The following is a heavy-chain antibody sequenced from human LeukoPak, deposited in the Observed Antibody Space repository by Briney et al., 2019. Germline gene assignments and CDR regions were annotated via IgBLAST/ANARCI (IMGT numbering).Heavy chain of an antibody. D-gene: IGHD5-18*01. V-gene: IGHV3-30*04. CDR3: ARGLVDTAMVISMDYYYYYMDV. CDR2: ISYDGSNK. J-gene: IGHJ6*03. CDR1: GFTFSSYE. Sequence: GSLRLSCAASGFTFSSYEMNWVRQAPGKGLEWVAVISYDGSNKYYADSVKGRFTISRDNAKNSLYLQMNSLRAEDTAVYYCARGLVDTAMVISMDYYYYYMDVWGKGTTVTVSS.